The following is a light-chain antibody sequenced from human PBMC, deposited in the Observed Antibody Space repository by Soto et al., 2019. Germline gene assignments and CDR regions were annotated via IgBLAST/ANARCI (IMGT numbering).Light chain of an antibody. Sequence: EIVLTQSPATLSLSPGERATLSCRASQSVSSYLAWYQQKPGQAPRLLIYDASNRATGIPARFSGSGSGTDFTLTISRLEPEDFAVYYCQQYGSSLGVTFGGGTKVDIK. CDR1: QSVSSY. CDR2: DAS. CDR3: QQYGSSLGVT. V-gene: IGKV3-20*01. J-gene: IGKJ4*01.